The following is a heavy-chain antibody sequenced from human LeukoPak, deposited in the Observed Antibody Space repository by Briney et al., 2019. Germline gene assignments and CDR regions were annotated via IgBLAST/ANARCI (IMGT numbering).Heavy chain of an antibody. CDR2: ISSSGSTI. V-gene: IGHV3-48*01. CDR1: GFTFSSYS. D-gene: IGHD2-15*01. CDR3: ARDFGSMYAFDI. Sequence: GGSLRLSCAASGFTFSSYSMNWVRQAPGKGLEWVSYISSSGSTIYYADSVKGRFTISRDNAKNSLYLQMNSLRAEDTAVYYCARDFGSMYAFDIWGQGTMVTVSS. J-gene: IGHJ3*02.